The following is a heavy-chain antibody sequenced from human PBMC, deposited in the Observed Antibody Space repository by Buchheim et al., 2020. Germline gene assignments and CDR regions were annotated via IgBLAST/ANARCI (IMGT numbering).Heavy chain of an antibody. CDR2: IYYSGST. V-gene: IGHV4-30-4*01. CDR1: GGSISSGDYY. CDR3: ARDNRPRIAAAGTALSYYGMDV. J-gene: IGHJ6*02. Sequence: QVQLQESGPGLVKPSQTLSLTCTVSGGSISSGDYYWSWIRQPPGKGLEWIGYIYYSGSTYYNPSLKSRVTISVDTSKNQFSLKLSSVTAADTAVYYCARDNRPRIAAAGTALSYYGMDVWGQGTT. D-gene: IGHD6-13*01.